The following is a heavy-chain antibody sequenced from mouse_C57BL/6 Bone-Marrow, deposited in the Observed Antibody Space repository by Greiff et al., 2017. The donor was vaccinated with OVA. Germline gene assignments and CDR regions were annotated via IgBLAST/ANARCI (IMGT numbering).Heavy chain of an antibody. Sequence: VQLQQSGPVLVKPGASVKMSCKASGYTFTDYYMNWVKQSHGKSLEWIGVINPYNGGTSYNQKFKGKATLTVDKSSSTAYMELNSLTSEDSAVYYCAVLGRPFAYWGQGTLVTVSA. CDR2: INPYNGGT. J-gene: IGHJ3*01. V-gene: IGHV1-19*01. CDR1: GYTFTDYY. D-gene: IGHD4-1*01. CDR3: AVLGRPFAY.